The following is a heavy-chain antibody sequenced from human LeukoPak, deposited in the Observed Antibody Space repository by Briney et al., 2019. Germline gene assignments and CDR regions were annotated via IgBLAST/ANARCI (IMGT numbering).Heavy chain of an antibody. J-gene: IGHJ4*02. Sequence: GRSLRLSCAASGFTFSIYGMHWVRQAPGKGLEWLAVISYDESNKNYADSVKGRFTISRDNSENTLYLQMNSLRAEDTAVYYCAKGNSGYYYPSFDYWGRGSLVTVSS. CDR2: ISYDESNK. V-gene: IGHV3-30*18. D-gene: IGHD3-22*01. CDR3: AKGNSGYYYPSFDY. CDR1: GFTFSIYG.